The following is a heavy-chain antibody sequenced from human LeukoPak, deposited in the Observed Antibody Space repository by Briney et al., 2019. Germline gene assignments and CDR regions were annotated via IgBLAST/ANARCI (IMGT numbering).Heavy chain of an antibody. V-gene: IGHV1-24*01. CDR2: FDLADGET. CDR3: ATGLKFGESPHYYYYYYFMDV. CDR1: GYTLTELS. Sequence: ASVKVSCKVSGYTLTELSMHWVRQAPGKGLAWMGGFDLADGETIYAQKFQGRVTMTEDTSTDAAYMELSSLRSEDTAVYYCATGLKFGESPHYYYYYYFMDVWGKGTTVTVSS. J-gene: IGHJ6*03. D-gene: IGHD3-10*01.